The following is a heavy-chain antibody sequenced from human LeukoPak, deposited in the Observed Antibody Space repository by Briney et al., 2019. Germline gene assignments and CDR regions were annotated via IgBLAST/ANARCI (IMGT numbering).Heavy chain of an antibody. V-gene: IGHV1-2*04. CDR3: ARDLDHHSYGSYFDY. CDR1: GYTFTGYY. J-gene: IGHJ4*02. Sequence: GASVKVSCKASGYTFTGYYMHWVRQAPGQGLGWMGWINPNSGGTNYAQKFQGWVTMTRDTSISTAYMELSRLRSDDTAVYYCARDLDHHSYGSYFDYWGQGTLVTVSS. D-gene: IGHD5-18*01. CDR2: INPNSGGT.